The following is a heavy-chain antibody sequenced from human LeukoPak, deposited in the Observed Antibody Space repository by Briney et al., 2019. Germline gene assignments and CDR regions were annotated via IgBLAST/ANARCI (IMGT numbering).Heavy chain of an antibody. CDR2: IYTSGST. V-gene: IGHV4-4*07. CDR3: ARVRYGEIAARRNAFDI. J-gene: IGHJ3*02. Sequence: SETLSLTCTVSGGSIGSYYWSWIRQPAGKGLEWIGRIYTSGSTNYNPSLKSRVTMSVDTSKNQFSLKLSSVTAADTAVYYCARVRYGEIAARRNAFDIWGQGTMVTVSS. D-gene: IGHD6-6*01. CDR1: GGSIGSYY.